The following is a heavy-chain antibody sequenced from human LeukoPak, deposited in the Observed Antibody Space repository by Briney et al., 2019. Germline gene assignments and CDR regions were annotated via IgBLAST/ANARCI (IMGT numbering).Heavy chain of an antibody. D-gene: IGHD1-7*01. CDR2: IRYDGRNK. V-gene: IGHV3-30*02. Sequence: PGGSLRLSCAASGFTFTNYGIHWVRQAPGKGLEWVAFIRYDGRNKYYADSVKGRFTISRDNSKNTLYPQMNSLRAEDTAVYYCAKRRGLELLYYYYMDVWGKGTTVTVSS. CDR3: AKRRGLELLYYYYMDV. CDR1: GFTFTNYG. J-gene: IGHJ6*03.